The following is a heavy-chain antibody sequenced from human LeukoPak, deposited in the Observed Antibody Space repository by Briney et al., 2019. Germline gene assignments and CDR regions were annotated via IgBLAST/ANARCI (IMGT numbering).Heavy chain of an antibody. CDR1: GFTFSSYG. V-gene: IGHV3-30*02. CDR3: ARADWNDDYYYYYMDV. J-gene: IGHJ6*03. Sequence: GGSLRLSCAASGFTFSSYGMHWVRQAPGKGLEWVAFIRYDGSNKYYADSVKGRFTISRDNSKNTLYLQMNSLRAEDTAIYYCARADWNDDYYYYYMDVWGKGTTVTVSS. CDR2: IRYDGSNK. D-gene: IGHD1-1*01.